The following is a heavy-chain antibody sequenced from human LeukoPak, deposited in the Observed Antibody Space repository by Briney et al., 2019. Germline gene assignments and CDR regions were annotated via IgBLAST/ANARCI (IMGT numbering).Heavy chain of an antibody. CDR2: IIYSGGA. Sequence: SETLSLTCTVSGGSISSYYWSWIRQPPGKGLEGLGCIIYSGGATYTPPSKTVFTISEDPSRNPFSRRLTLVTAANPAGFYSGSTNYNPSLKSRVTISVDTSKNQFSLKLSSVTAADTAVFYCARQGDSSSWYPVGAFDIWGQGTMVTVSS. J-gene: IGHJ3*02. D-gene: IGHD1-1*01. CDR1: GGSISSYY. CDR3: GSTNYNPSLKSRVTISVDTSKNQFSLKLSSVTAADTAVFYCARQGDSSSWYPVGAFDI. V-gene: IGHV4-59*08.